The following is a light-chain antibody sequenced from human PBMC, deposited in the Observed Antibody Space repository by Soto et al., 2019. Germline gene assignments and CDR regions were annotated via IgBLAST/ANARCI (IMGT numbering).Light chain of an antibody. CDR1: QGIRDV. Sequence: ALQLTQPPSSLSASAGDSVTITCRASQGIRDVLAWFQQSPGKAPKVLIDATANLQSGVPSRCSRSGSGTDFTLTISSLQPEDFATYYCLQHYDFPPTFGQGTKV. CDR2: ATA. V-gene: IGKV1-6*01. CDR3: LQHYDFPPT. J-gene: IGKJ1*01.